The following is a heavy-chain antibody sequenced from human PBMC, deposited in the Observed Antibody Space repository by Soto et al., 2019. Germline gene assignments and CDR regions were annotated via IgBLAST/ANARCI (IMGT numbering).Heavy chain of an antibody. CDR1: GVSISSGGYY. CDR3: ARELKGSSGYGLNWFDP. Sequence: SETLSLTCTVSGVSISSGGYYWSWIRQHPGKGLEWIGYIYYSGSTYYNPSLKSRVTISVDTSKNQFSLKLSSVTAADTAVYYCARELKGSSGYGLNWFDPWGQGTLVTVSS. CDR2: IYYSGST. D-gene: IGHD3-22*01. J-gene: IGHJ5*02. V-gene: IGHV4-31*03.